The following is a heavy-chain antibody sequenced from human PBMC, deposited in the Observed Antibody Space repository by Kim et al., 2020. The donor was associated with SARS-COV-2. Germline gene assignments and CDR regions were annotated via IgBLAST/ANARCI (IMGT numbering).Heavy chain of an antibody. Sequence: SETLSLTCTVSGGSISSGGYYWSWIRQHPRKGLEWIGYIYYSGSTYYNPSLKSRVTISVDTSKNQFSLKLSSVTAADTAVYYCARGGLTTVTNDAFDIWGQGTMVTVSS. J-gene: IGHJ3*02. V-gene: IGHV4-31*03. CDR3: ARGGLTTVTNDAFDI. D-gene: IGHD4-17*01. CDR2: IYYSGST. CDR1: GGSISSGGYY.